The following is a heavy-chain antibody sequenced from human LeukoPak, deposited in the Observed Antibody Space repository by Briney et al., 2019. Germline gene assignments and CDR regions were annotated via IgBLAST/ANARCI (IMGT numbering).Heavy chain of an antibody. J-gene: IGHJ4*02. D-gene: IGHD6-13*01. Sequence: GGSLRLSCAASGFSFSSYYVNWVRQAPGKGLEWVSAISGSGANTYYAHSVTGRFTISRDNSKNTLYLQMNSLRADDTAVYYCAKGKFGYASSWYYFDYWGQGSLVTVSS. CDR1: GFSFSSYY. V-gene: IGHV3-23*01. CDR3: AKGKFGYASSWYYFDY. CDR2: ISGSGANT.